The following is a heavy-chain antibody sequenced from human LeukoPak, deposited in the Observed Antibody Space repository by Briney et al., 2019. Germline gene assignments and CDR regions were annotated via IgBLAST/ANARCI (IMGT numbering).Heavy chain of an antibody. J-gene: IGHJ3*02. CDR2: ISGSGSST. CDR1: GFTFSSYA. D-gene: IGHD1-26*01. V-gene: IGHV3-23*01. CDR3: AKGRLKSWDSVDAFDI. Sequence: GGSLRLSCAASGFTFSSYAMSWVRQAPGKGLEWVSAISGSGSSTYYADSVKGRFTISRDNSKNTLYLQMNSLRAEDTAVYYCAKGRLKSWDSVDAFDIWGQGTMVTVSS.